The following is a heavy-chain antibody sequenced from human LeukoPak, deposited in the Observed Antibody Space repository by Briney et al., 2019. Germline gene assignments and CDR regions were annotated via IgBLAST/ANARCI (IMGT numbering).Heavy chain of an antibody. CDR1: GYTFTSYD. D-gene: IGHD2-8*01. V-gene: IGHV1-8*01. CDR2: MNPNSGNT. CDR3: ARGTYEFYYYMDV. J-gene: IGHJ6*03. Sequence: ASVKVSCTASGYTFTSYDINWVRQASGHGLEGMEWMNPNSGNTGYAQKFQGRVTMTRTTSITTAYMELSSLRSEDTAVYYCARGTYEFYYYMDVWGKGTTVTASS.